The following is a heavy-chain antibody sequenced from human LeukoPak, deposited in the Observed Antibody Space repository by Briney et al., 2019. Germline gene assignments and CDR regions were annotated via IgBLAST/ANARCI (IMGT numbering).Heavy chain of an antibody. CDR1: GGSISSSSYY. D-gene: IGHD3-22*01. J-gene: IGHJ3*02. CDR3: ARDRYYYDSSGDAFDI. V-gene: IGHV4-61*01. Sequence: SETLSLTCTVSGGSISSSSYYWSWIRQPPGKGLEWIGYIYYSGSTNYNPSLKSRVTISVDTSKNQFSLKLSSVTAADTAVYYCARDRYYYDSSGDAFDIWGQGTMVTVSS. CDR2: IYYSGST.